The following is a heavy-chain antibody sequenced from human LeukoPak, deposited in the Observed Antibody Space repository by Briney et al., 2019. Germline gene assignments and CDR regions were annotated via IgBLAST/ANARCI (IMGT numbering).Heavy chain of an antibody. D-gene: IGHD3-10*01. V-gene: IGHV4-31*01. CDR1: GGSITSAGYY. J-gene: IGHJ5*02. CDR3: ARDQGSGMRWFDP. Sequence: KTSQTLSLTCTVSGGSITSAGYYWHWIRQLPGKGLEWIVYIYYSGSTYYNPALKSQVTISVDTSKNQFALTQSSVTAADTAVYYCARDQGSGMRWFDPWGQGTLVTVSS. CDR2: IYYSGST.